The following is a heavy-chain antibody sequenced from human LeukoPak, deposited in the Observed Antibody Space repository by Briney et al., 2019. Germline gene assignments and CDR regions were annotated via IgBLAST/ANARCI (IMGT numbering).Heavy chain of an antibody. J-gene: IGHJ4*02. D-gene: IGHD4-17*01. CDR2: LNSDGSIT. V-gene: IGHV3-74*01. CDR3: ARGGYGAYMG. Sequence: GGSLRLPCAASGFTFSTYWMHWVRQAPGKGLVWASGLNSDGSITGYVDSVKGRFTISRDNAKNTLYLQMNTLRAEDTAVYYCARGGYGAYMGWGQGNLVTVSS. CDR1: GFTFSTYW.